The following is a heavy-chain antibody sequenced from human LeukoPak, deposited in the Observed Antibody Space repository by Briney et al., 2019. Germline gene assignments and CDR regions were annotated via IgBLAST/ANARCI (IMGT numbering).Heavy chain of an antibody. J-gene: IGHJ3*02. CDR2: ISGSGGST. CDR1: GFTFSSYA. Sequence: PGGSLRLSCAASGFTFSSYAMSWVRRAPGKGLEWVSAISGSGGSTYYADSVKGRFTISRDNSKNTLYLQMNSLRAEDTAVYYCAKGQWLPHDAFDIWGQGTMVTVSS. V-gene: IGHV3-23*01. CDR3: AKGQWLPHDAFDI. D-gene: IGHD6-19*01.